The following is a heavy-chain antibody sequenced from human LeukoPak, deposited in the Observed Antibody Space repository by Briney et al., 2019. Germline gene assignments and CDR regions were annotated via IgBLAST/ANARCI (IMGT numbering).Heavy chain of an antibody. Sequence: GSSVKVSCKASGGTFSGYAISWVRQAPGQGLEWMGGIIPIFGTANYAQKFQGRVTITADESTSTAYMELSSLRSEDTAVYYCARVGYGGNSGAFDIWGQGTMVTVSS. D-gene: IGHD4-23*01. V-gene: IGHV1-69*01. CDR1: GGTFSGYA. J-gene: IGHJ3*02. CDR2: IIPIFGTA. CDR3: ARVGYGGNSGAFDI.